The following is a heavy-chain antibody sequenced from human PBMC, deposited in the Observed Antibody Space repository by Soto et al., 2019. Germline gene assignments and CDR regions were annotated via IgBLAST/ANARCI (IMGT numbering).Heavy chain of an antibody. CDR3: ALDYGDYVGAFDI. J-gene: IGHJ3*02. CDR2: ISYDGSNK. CDR1: GFTFSSYA. Sequence: QVQLVESGGGVVQPGRSLRLSCAASGFTFSSYAMHWFRQAPGKGLEWVAVISYDGSNKYYADSVKGRFTISRDNSKNTLYLQMNSLRAEDTAVYYCALDYGDYVGAFDICGQGTMVTVSS. V-gene: IGHV3-30-3*01. D-gene: IGHD4-17*01.